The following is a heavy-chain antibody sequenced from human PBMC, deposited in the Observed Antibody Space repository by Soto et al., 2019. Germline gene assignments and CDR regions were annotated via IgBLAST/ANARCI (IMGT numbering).Heavy chain of an antibody. D-gene: IGHD3-16*01. J-gene: IGHJ6*02. CDR1: GFTFSSYA. CDR2: ISYDGSNK. Sequence: GGSLRLSCAASGFTFSSYAMHWVRQAPGKGLEWVAVISYDGSNKYYADSVKGRFTISRDNSKNTLYLQMNSLRAEDTAGYYCATGDEEYYYYYYGMDVWGQGTTVTVSS. V-gene: IGHV3-30-3*01. CDR3: ATGDEEYYYYYYGMDV.